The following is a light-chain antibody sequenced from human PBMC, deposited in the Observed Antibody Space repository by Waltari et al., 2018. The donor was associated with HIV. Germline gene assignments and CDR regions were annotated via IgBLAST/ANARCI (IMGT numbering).Light chain of an antibody. Sequence: DIQMTQSPSSLSASVGDRVTITCRASQSISSYLNWYQKKIGKVPKLLIFAASSLQSGVPSRISGSGSGTDFTLTISSLQPEDFGTYYCQQSYSIPYTFGQGTKLEIK. CDR2: AAS. CDR1: QSISSY. J-gene: IGKJ2*01. CDR3: QQSYSIPYT. V-gene: IGKV1-39*01.